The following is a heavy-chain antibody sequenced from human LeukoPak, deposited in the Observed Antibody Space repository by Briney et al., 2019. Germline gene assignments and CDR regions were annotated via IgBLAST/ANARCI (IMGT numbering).Heavy chain of an antibody. Sequence: SETLSLTCAVSGGSFSGYYWSWIRQPPGKGLEWIWEINHSGSTNYNPSLKSRVTISVDTSKNQFSLKLSSVTAADTAVYYCARTTTLPYYYYYYMDVWGKGTTVTVSS. D-gene: IGHD1-1*01. CDR2: INHSGST. CDR3: ARTTTLPYYYYYYMDV. CDR1: GGSFSGYY. V-gene: IGHV4-34*01. J-gene: IGHJ6*03.